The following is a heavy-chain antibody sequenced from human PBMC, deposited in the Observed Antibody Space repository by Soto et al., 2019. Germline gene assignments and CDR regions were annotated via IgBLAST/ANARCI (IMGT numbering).Heavy chain of an antibody. D-gene: IGHD3-10*01. CDR2: IDNAGTDS. V-gene: IGHV3-74*01. J-gene: IGHJ6*04. CDR3: ARGWFGPDV. CDR1: GFTLSGRS. Sequence: EVQLVESGGGLVQPGGSLRLSCAASGFTLSGRSMHWVRQAPGKGLVWVSGIDNAGTDSTYADSVKGRFTSCRDNAKNMLYLQMNILRVEDTAVYYCARGWFGPDVWGKGTTVTVSS.